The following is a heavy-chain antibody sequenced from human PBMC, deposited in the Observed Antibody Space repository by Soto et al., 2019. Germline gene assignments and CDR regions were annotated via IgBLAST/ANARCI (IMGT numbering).Heavy chain of an antibody. D-gene: IGHD3-16*01. J-gene: IGHJ6*03. Sequence: GGSLRLSCAASGFTFSSYSMNWVRQAPGKGLEWVSSISSSSSYIYYADSVKGRFTISRDNAKNSLYLQMNSLRAEDTAVYYCASAPVWYYMDVWGKGTTVTVSS. V-gene: IGHV3-21*01. CDR1: GFTFSSYS. CDR3: ASAPVWYYMDV. CDR2: ISSSSSYI.